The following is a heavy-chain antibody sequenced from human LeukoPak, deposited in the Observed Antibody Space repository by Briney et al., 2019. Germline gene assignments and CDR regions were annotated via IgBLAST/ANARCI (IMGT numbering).Heavy chain of an antibody. CDR3: AKDYGCITMVRGVIPYFDY. V-gene: IGHV3-30*18. Sequence: GRSLRLSCAASGFTFSSYGMHWVRQAPGKGLEWVAVISYDGSNKYYADSVKGRFTISRDKSKNTLYLQMNSLRAEDTAVYYCAKDYGCITMVRGVIPYFDYWGQGTLVTVSS. CDR1: GFTFSSYG. J-gene: IGHJ4*02. D-gene: IGHD3-10*01. CDR2: ISYDGSNK.